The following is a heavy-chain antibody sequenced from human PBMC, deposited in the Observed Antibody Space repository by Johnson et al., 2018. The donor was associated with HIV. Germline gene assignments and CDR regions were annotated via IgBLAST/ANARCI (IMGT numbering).Heavy chain of an antibody. J-gene: IGHJ3*02. V-gene: IGHV3-33*01. D-gene: IGHD2/OR15-2a*01. CDR2: IWYDGSNV. CDR3: ATNRGGAFDI. Sequence: QVQLVESGGGVVQPGGSLRLSCAASGFTFSSYGMHWVRQAPGKGLEWVAAIWYDGSNVYYAGSVKGRFTISRENAKNSLYLQMNSLRAEDTAVYYCATNRGGAFDIWGQGTMVTVSP. CDR1: GFTFSSYG.